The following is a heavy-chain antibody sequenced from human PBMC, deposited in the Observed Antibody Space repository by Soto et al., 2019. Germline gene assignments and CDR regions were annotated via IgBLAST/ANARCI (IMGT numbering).Heavy chain of an antibody. V-gene: IGHV3-30*18. D-gene: IGHD2-2*01. CDR2: ISYDGSNK. CDR1: GFTFSSYG. CDR3: AKDPIKYCSSTSCYPAVFDP. J-gene: IGHJ5*02. Sequence: QVQLVESGGGVVQPGRSLRLSCAASGFTFSSYGMHWVRQAPGKGLEWVAVISYDGSNKYYADSVKGRFTISRDNSKNTLYLQMNSLRAEDTAVYYCAKDPIKYCSSTSCYPAVFDPWGQGTLVTVSS.